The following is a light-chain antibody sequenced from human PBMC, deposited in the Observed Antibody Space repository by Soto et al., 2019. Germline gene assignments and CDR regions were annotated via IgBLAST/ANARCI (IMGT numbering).Light chain of an antibody. V-gene: IGLV2-11*01. Sequence: QSALTQPRSVSESPGQSVTISCTGTSSDVGAYDYVSWYQQHPGKVPKLMIYDVNKRPSGVPHRFSGSKSGKTAFLTFSGLQAEDEADYYCLSFASNYEVFGGGTKVTVL. CDR3: LSFASNYEV. CDR2: DVN. CDR1: SSDVGAYDY. J-gene: IGLJ2*01.